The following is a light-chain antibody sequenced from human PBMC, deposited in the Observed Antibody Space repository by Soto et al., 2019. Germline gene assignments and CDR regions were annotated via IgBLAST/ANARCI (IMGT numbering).Light chain of an antibody. CDR3: QRTYNAPFT. Sequence: DIQMTQSPSSLSASVGDRVTITCQASQDISNYLNWYQQKPGKAPKLLIYDASNLETGVPSRFSGSGSGTDFTFTISSLQPEDIATYYCQRTYNAPFTFGPGTKVELK. V-gene: IGKV1-33*01. CDR1: QDISNY. CDR2: DAS. J-gene: IGKJ3*01.